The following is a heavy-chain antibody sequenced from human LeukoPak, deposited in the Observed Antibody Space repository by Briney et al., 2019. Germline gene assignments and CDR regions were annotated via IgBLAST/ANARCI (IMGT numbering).Heavy chain of an antibody. Sequence: ASVKVSCKASGYTFTSYGISWLRQAPGQGLEWMGWISAYNGNTNYAQKLQGRVTMTTDTSTSTAYMELRSLRSDDTAVYYCARVSMSTLDLIFDYWGQGTLVTVSS. D-gene: IGHD5/OR15-5a*01. V-gene: IGHV1-18*01. CDR1: GYTFTSYG. CDR3: ARVSMSTLDLIFDY. CDR2: ISAYNGNT. J-gene: IGHJ4*02.